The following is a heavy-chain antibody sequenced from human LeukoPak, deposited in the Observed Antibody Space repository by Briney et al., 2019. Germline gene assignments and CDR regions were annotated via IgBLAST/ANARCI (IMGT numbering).Heavy chain of an antibody. V-gene: IGHV1-69*04. Sequence: ASVKVSCKASGGTFSSYAISWVRQAPGQGLEWMGRIIPIFGIANYAQKFQGRVTITADKSTSTAYMELSGLRSEDTAVYYCARERRYYDSSGYIDYWGQGTLVTVSS. CDR2: IIPIFGIA. CDR3: ARERRYYDSSGYIDY. D-gene: IGHD3-22*01. J-gene: IGHJ4*02. CDR1: GGTFSSYA.